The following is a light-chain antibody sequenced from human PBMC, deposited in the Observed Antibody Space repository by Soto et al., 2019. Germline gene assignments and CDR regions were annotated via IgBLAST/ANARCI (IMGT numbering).Light chain of an antibody. J-gene: IGKJ1*01. V-gene: IGKV1-5*03. CDR1: QTISSW. CDR3: QHYNSYSEA. CDR2: KAS. Sequence: DIQMTQSPSTQSGSVGDRVTITFRASQTISSWLAWYQQKPGKAPKLLIYKASTLKSGVPSRFSGSGSGTESTLTISSLQPDDFATYYCQHYNSYSEAFGQGTKVDIK.